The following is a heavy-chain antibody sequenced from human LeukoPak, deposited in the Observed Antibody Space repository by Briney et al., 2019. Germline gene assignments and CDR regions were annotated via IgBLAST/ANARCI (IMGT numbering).Heavy chain of an antibody. CDR3: ARGRGNYASGSYTDYGLDV. CDR2: ISWNSGSI. V-gene: IGHV3-9*01. D-gene: IGHD3-10*01. Sequence: GGSLRLSCAGSGFIFNNYAMHWVRQPPGKGLEWVSGISWNSGSIDYADSVKGRFTISRDNAKNSLYLQMNSLRAEDTAVYYCARGRGNYASGSYTDYGLDVWGQGTTVTVS. J-gene: IGHJ6*02. CDR1: GFIFNNYA.